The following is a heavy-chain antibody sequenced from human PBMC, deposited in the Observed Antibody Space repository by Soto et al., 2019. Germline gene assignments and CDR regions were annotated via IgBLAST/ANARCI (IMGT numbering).Heavy chain of an antibody. CDR2: ISAYNGNT. J-gene: IGHJ4*02. CDR3: ARDREQLWQYIHYFDY. D-gene: IGHD5-18*01. Sequence: ASVKVSCKAPGYTFTSYGISWVRQAPGQGLEWMGWISAYNGNTNYAQKLQGRVTMTTDTSTSTAYMELRSLRSDDTAVYYCARDREQLWQYIHYFDYWGQGTLVTVSS. V-gene: IGHV1-18*04. CDR1: GYTFTSYG.